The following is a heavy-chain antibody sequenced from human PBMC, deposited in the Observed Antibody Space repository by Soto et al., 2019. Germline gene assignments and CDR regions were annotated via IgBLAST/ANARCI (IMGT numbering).Heavy chain of an antibody. CDR1: GFTFSSYW. J-gene: IGHJ4*02. CDR3: TTEIPFGELLLPFDY. D-gene: IGHD3-10*01. Sequence: GSLRLSCAASGFTFSSYWMHWVRQAPGKGLVWVSRINSDGSNTNYADSVKGRFTISKDNAKNTLYLQMNTLRAEDTAVYYCTTEIPFGELLLPFDYWGQGTLVTVSS. CDR2: INSDGSNT. V-gene: IGHV3-74*01.